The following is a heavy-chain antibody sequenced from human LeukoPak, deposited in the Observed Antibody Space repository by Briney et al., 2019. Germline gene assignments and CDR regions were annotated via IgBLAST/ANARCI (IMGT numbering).Heavy chain of an antibody. Sequence: PGGSLRLSCAASGFTFSTYGMRWIRQPPGKGLEWIGEINHSGSTNYNPSLKSRVTISVDTSKNQFSLKLSSVTAADTAVYYCATTTVTTSAEYFQHWGQGTLVTVSS. D-gene: IGHD4-17*01. J-gene: IGHJ1*01. CDR2: INHSGST. CDR3: ATTTVTTSAEYFQH. CDR1: GFTFSTYG. V-gene: IGHV4-34*08.